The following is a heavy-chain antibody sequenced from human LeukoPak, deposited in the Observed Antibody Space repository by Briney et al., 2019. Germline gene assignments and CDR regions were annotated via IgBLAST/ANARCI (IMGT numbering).Heavy chain of an antibody. Sequence: SETLSLTCAVYGGSFSGYYWSWIRQPPGKGLEWIGEINHSGSTNYNPSLKSRVTISVDTSKNQFSLKLSSVTAADTAVYYCARAWDYYDNSGYYGYWGQGTLVTVSS. J-gene: IGHJ4*02. CDR1: GGSFSGYY. CDR2: INHSGST. CDR3: ARAWDYYDNSGYYGY. D-gene: IGHD3-22*01. V-gene: IGHV4-34*01.